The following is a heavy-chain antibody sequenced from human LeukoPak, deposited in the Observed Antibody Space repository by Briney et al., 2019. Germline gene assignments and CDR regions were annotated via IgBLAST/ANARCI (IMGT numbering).Heavy chain of an antibody. Sequence: ASVKVSCKASGGTFSSYTISWVRQAPGQGLEWMGRINPNSGGTNYAQKFQGRVTMTRDTSISTAYMELSRLRSDDTAVYYCARDPSWVDIVATMPLDYWGQGTLVTVSS. J-gene: IGHJ4*02. D-gene: IGHD5-12*01. CDR1: GGTFSSYT. CDR2: INPNSGGT. CDR3: ARDPSWVDIVATMPLDY. V-gene: IGHV1-2*06.